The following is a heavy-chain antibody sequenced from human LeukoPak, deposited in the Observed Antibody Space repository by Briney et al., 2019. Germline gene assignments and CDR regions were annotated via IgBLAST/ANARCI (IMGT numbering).Heavy chain of an antibody. Sequence: SQTLSLTCAVYGGSFSGYYWSWIRQPPGKGLEWIGEINHSGSTNYNPSLKSRVTISVDTSKNQFSLKLSSVTAADTAVYYCAADYTTGAAGFDYWGQGTLVTVSS. CDR1: GGSFSGYY. V-gene: IGHV4-34*01. D-gene: IGHD6-13*01. CDR2: INHSGST. CDR3: AADYTTGAAGFDY. J-gene: IGHJ4*02.